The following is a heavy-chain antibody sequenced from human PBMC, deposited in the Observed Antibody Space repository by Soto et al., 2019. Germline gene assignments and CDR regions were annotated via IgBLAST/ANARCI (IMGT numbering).Heavy chain of an antibody. V-gene: IGHV3-21*06. CDR3: ARESEDLTSNFDY. J-gene: IGHJ4*02. CDR2: ISSTTNYI. Sequence: GGSLRLSCAASGFTFTRYSMNWVRQAPGKGLEWVSSISSTTNYIYYGDSMKGRFTISRDNAKNSLYLEMNSLRAEDTAVYFCARESEDLTSNFDYWGQGTMVTVSS. CDR1: GFTFTRYS.